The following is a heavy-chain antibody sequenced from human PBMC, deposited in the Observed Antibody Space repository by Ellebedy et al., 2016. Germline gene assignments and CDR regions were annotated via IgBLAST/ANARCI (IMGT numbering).Heavy chain of an antibody. Sequence: GESLKISCAASGFTFSRYWMSWVRQAPGKGLEWVANIKQDGSEKHYVDSVKGRITISRDNAKNSLYLKMNSLRAEDTAVYYCARGGYCSSTSCYTDVRGPEDSWGQGTLVTVPS. J-gene: IGHJ4*02. V-gene: IGHV3-7*01. CDR1: GFTFSRYW. D-gene: IGHD2-2*02. CDR2: IKQDGSEK. CDR3: ARGGYCSSTSCYTDVRGPEDS.